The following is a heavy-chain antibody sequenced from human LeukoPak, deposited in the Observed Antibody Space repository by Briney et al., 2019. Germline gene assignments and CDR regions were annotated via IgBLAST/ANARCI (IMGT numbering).Heavy chain of an antibody. CDR1: GFTFSDYY. V-gene: IGHV3-21*01. J-gene: IGHJ4*02. Sequence: GGSLRLSCAASGFTFSDYYMSWVRQAPGKGLEWVSSISSSSSYIYYADSVKGRFTISRDNAKNSLYLQMDSLRAEDTAVYYCARDINNFGEIDYWGQGTLVTVSS. CDR3: ARDINNFGEIDY. CDR2: ISSSSSYI. D-gene: IGHD1-20*01.